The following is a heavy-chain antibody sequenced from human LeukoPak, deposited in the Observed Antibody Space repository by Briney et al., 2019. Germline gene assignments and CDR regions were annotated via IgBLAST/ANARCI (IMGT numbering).Heavy chain of an antibody. CDR1: GFTFSSYE. CDR2: ISSSGSTI. J-gene: IGHJ4*02. D-gene: IGHD6-19*01. V-gene: IGHV3-48*03. CDR3: ARESTGYSSGWSGY. Sequence: GGSLRLSCAASGFTFSSYEMNWVRQAPGKGLEWVSYISSSGSTIYYADSVKGRFTISRDNAMNSLYLQMNSLRAEDTAVYYCARESTGYSSGWSGYWGQGTLVTVSS.